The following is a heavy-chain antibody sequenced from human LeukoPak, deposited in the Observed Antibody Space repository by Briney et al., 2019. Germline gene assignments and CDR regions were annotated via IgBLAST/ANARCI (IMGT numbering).Heavy chain of an antibody. Sequence: SETLSLTCTVSGGSISSGDYYWSWIRQPPGKGLEWIGYIYYSGSTYYNPSLKSRVTISVDTSKNQFSLKLSSVTAADTAVYYCAGSNALGAFDYWGQGTLVTVSS. CDR2: IYYSGST. J-gene: IGHJ4*02. CDR1: GGSISSGDYY. V-gene: IGHV4-30-4*01. CDR3: AGSNALGAFDY. D-gene: IGHD1-26*01.